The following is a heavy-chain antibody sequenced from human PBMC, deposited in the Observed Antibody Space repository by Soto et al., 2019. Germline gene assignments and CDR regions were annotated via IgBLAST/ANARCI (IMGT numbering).Heavy chain of an antibody. Sequence: EVQLVESGGGWVQPGRSLRLSCAASGFTFDVYAMHWVRQAPGKGLEWVSGINYNSGSVGYADSVKGRFTISRDNAKNSLHLQMNSLRAEDTAVYYCAKLGSGYYTGLYFDYWGQGTLVTVSS. D-gene: IGHD3-3*01. J-gene: IGHJ4*02. CDR3: AKLGSGYYTGLYFDY. CDR2: INYNSGSV. V-gene: IGHV3-9*01. CDR1: GFTFDVYA.